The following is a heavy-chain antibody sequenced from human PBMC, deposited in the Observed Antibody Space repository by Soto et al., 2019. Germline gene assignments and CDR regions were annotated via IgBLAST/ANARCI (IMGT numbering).Heavy chain of an antibody. J-gene: IGHJ3*02. V-gene: IGHV4-31*03. CDR1: GGSISSGGYY. CDR3: ARGLLGGVLEPAATKGAFDI. D-gene: IGHD2-2*01. Sequence: QVQLQESGPGLVKPSQTLSLTCTVSGGSISSGGYYWNWIRQHPGKGLEWIGYIYYSGNTFYNPSLKSRVTISVGTSNNQLSLKLSSVTAADTAVYYCARGLLGGVLEPAATKGAFDIWGQGTMVTVSS. CDR2: IYYSGNT.